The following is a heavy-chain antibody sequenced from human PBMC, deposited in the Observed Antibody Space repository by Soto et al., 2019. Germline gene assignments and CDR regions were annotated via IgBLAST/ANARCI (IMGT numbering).Heavy chain of an antibody. J-gene: IGHJ2*01. V-gene: IGHV4-4*07. CDR3: GRDLLITEGPKTSLYVDL. D-gene: IGHD2-21*01. CDR1: GGSMSSFY. Sequence: SETLSLTCTVSGGSMSSFYWSWIRQPAGKGLEWIGRIYTSGSTNYNPSLKSRVSMSIDTSKNHFSLKLTSVTAADTAVYFCGRDLLITEGPKTSLYVDLWGRGTLVTVSS. CDR2: IYTSGST.